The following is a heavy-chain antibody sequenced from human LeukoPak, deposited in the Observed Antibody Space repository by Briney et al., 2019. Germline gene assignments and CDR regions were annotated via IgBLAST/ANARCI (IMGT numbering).Heavy chain of an antibody. Sequence: SETLSLTCAVYGGSFGGYYWSWIRQPPGKGLEWIGEINHSGSTNYNPSLKSRVTISVDTSKNQFSLKLSSVTAADTAVYYCACRDGYNSARDYWGQGTLVTVSS. CDR2: INHSGST. V-gene: IGHV4-34*01. D-gene: IGHD5-24*01. J-gene: IGHJ4*02. CDR3: ACRDGYNSARDY. CDR1: GGSFGGYY.